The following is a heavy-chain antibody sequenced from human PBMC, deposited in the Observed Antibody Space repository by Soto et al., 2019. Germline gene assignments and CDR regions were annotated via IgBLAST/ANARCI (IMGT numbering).Heavy chain of an antibody. CDR1: GGSISSGGYY. CDR2: VYYSVST. J-gene: IGHJ6*03. V-gene: IGHV4-31*03. Sequence: QVQLQESGPGLVKPSQTLSLTCTVSGGSISSGGYYWSWIRQHPGKGLEWSGYVYYSVSTYYSASLQSRVTISVDTSKSQFSLKLSSVTAADTAVYYCARAFRVPAAKLGYYYMDVWGKGTTVTVSS. D-gene: IGHD2-2*01. CDR3: ARAFRVPAAKLGYYYMDV.